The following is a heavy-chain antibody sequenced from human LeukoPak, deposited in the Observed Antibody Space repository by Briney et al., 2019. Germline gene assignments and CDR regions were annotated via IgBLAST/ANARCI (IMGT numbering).Heavy chain of an antibody. V-gene: IGHV3-30*18. D-gene: IGHD6-19*01. J-gene: IGHJ4*02. Sequence: GGSLRLSCAASGFTFSSYGMHWVRQAPGKGLEWVAVISYDGSNKYYADSVRGRFTISRDNSKNTLYLQMNSLRAEDTAVYYCAKDFSSGWYGLDYWGQGTLVTVSS. CDR1: GFTFSSYG. CDR2: ISYDGSNK. CDR3: AKDFSSGWYGLDY.